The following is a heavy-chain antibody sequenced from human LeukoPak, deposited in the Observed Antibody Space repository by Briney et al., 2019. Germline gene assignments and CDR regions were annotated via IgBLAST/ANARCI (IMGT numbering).Heavy chain of an antibody. CDR3: ARAYSRESGYDFVFGY. CDR1: GFTFSDYG. J-gene: IGHJ4*02. Sequence: GGSLRLSCAASGFTFSDYGMHWVRQAPGKGLEWVAVTRYDGSTIYYADSVKGRFTISRDDSKKTLYLQMDSLRAEDTAVYYCARAYSRESGYDFVFGYWGQGTLVTVSS. D-gene: IGHD5-12*01. V-gene: IGHV3-33*01. CDR2: TRYDGSTI.